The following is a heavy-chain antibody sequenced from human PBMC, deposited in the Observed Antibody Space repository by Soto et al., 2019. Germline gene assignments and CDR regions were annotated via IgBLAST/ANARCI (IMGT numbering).Heavy chain of an antibody. V-gene: IGHV6-1*01. Sequence: PSQTLSLTCAISGDSVSSNTASWNLVRQSPSRGLEWLGRTYSRSKWYNDYAVSVKSRIIINPDTSKNQFSLQLNSVTPEDTAVYYCAKGDNLGPKTGYAFDPWGQGILVTVSS. CDR1: GDSVSSNTAS. CDR3: AKGDNLGPKTGYAFDP. CDR2: TYSRSKWYN. D-gene: IGHD5-12*01. J-gene: IGHJ5*02.